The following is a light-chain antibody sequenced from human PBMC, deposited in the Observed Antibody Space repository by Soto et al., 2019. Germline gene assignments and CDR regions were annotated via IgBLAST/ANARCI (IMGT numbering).Light chain of an antibody. Sequence: EIVLKQSPGTLSLSPGERATLSCRASQSVSSSYLAWYQQKPGQAPRLLVYGASSRATGIPDRFSGSGSRTDFTLTISRLEPEDFAVYFCQQYGSSPRLTCGGGTQVEIK. CDR1: QSVSSSY. CDR2: GAS. J-gene: IGKJ4*01. V-gene: IGKV3-20*01. CDR3: QQYGSSPRLT.